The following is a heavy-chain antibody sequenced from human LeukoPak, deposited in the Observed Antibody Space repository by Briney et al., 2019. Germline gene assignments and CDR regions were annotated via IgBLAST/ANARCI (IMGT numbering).Heavy chain of an antibody. V-gene: IGHV1-24*01. CDR3: ARDRGVPAVFDY. D-gene: IGHD3-10*01. CDR2: FNPEEGET. Sequence: ASVKVPCKVSGYSLRELNMHWLRQAPGKGPEWMGGFNPEEGETIYAQRFQGRVTMTEDTSTDTAYMELSSLTSEDTAVYYCARDRGVPAVFDYWGQGTLITVSS. CDR1: GYSLRELN. J-gene: IGHJ4*02.